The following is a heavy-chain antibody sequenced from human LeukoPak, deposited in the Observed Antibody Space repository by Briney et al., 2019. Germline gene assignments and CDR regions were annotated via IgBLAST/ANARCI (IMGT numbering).Heavy chain of an antibody. V-gene: IGHV3-23*01. Sequence: GGSLRLSCAPSGFTFSSYWMSCVRGAPGKGLECVSAICASGGSTYYADSVKGRFTISRDTSKNTLYLQMNSLRAEDTAVYYCAKVISSSCGIGGYWGQGTLVTVSS. D-gene: IGHD6-13*01. CDR2: ICASGGST. CDR1: GFTFSSYW. J-gene: IGHJ4*02. CDR3: AKVISSSCGIGGY.